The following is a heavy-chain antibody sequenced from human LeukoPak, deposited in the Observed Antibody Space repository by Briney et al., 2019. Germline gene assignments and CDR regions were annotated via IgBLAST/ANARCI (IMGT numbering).Heavy chain of an antibody. V-gene: IGHV3-7*03. D-gene: IGHD3-16*01. CDR2: INHNGNVN. J-gene: IGHJ6*02. CDR1: GFSFSDAW. CDR3: ARGGGLDV. Sequence: GGSLRLSCAASGFSFSDAWMNWVRQAPGKGLEWVASINHNGNVNYYVDSVKGRFTISRDNAKNSLYLQMSNLRAEDTAVYFCARGGGLDVWGQGATVTVSS.